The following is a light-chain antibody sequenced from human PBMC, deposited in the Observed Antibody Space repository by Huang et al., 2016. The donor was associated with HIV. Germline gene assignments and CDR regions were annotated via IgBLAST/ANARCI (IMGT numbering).Light chain of an antibody. CDR2: DSS. J-gene: IGKJ4*01. V-gene: IGKV3-11*01. CDR1: QSVNSY. CDR3: QQRNSWPLT. Sequence: EIVLTQSPAPLSVSPGESVTLSCRASQSVNSYLAWYQQKSGQAPRLLIYDSSNRATGVPARFTGSGSGTDFTLTISTLEREDFAMYYCQQRNSWPLTFGGGTKVEIK.